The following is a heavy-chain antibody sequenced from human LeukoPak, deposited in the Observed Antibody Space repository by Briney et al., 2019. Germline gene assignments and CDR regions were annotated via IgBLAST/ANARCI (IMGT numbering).Heavy chain of an antibody. CDR3: AKVNYGSGSYRGFDS. J-gene: IGHJ4*02. CDR1: GFTFSRYA. CDR2: ISDDGTFT. Sequence: PGGSLRLSCAASGFTFSRYAMHWVRQAPGEGLEWVAVISDDGTFTLYGDSVRGRFTISRDSAKNSLYLQMNSLRAEDTALYYCAKVNYGSGSYRGFDSWGQGTLVTVSS. V-gene: IGHV3-30-3*01. D-gene: IGHD3-10*01.